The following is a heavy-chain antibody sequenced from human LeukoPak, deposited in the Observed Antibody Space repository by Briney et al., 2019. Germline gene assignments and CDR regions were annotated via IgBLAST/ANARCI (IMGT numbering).Heavy chain of an antibody. CDR2: IPYSGST. CDR3: ARDSRESVAGRGNFDY. V-gene: IGHV4-59*01. Sequence: PSETLSLTCTVSGGSISSYYWNWIRQPPGKGLEWIGYIPYSGSTNYNPSLRSRVTISLDTSKNQFSLKLRSVTAADTAVYYCARDSRESVAGRGNFDYWGQGTLVTVSS. D-gene: IGHD6-19*01. CDR1: GGSISSYY. J-gene: IGHJ4*02.